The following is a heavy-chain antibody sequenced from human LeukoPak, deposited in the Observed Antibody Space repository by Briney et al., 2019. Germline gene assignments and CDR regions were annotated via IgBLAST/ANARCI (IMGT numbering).Heavy chain of an antibody. CDR1: GGSISSGGYS. V-gene: IGHV4-30-2*01. J-gene: IGHJ5*02. Sequence: SETLSLTCAVSGGSISSGGYSWSWIRQPPGKGLEWIGYIYHSGSTYYNPSLKSRVTISVDRSKNQFSLKLSSVTAADTAVYYCARVHYDILTGPPEGGFDPWGQGTLVTVSS. CDR2: IYHSGST. CDR3: ARVHYDILTGPPEGGFDP. D-gene: IGHD3-9*01.